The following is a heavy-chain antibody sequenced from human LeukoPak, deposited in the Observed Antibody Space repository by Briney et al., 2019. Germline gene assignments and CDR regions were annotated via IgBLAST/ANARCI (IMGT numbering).Heavy chain of an antibody. J-gene: IGHJ4*02. CDR2: IYHSGST. Sequence: SETLSLTCAVSGYSISSGYYWGWIRQPPGKGLEWIGSIYHSGSTYYNPSLKSRVSISVDTSKNQFSLKLSSVTAADTAVYYCARFSCSSTSCYRFDYWGQGTLVTVSS. D-gene: IGHD2-2*01. V-gene: IGHV4-38-2*01. CDR1: GYSISSGYY. CDR3: ARFSCSSTSCYRFDY.